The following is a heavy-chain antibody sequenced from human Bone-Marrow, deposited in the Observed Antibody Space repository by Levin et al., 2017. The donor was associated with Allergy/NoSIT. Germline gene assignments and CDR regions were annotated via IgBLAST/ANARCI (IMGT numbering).Heavy chain of an antibody. CDR1: GFIFSSYG. CDR3: ARVGASVRGARYGMDV. Sequence: QSGGSLRLSCAAYGFIFSSYGMHWVRQAPGKGLEWVAVIWHDGSNQYYADSVKGRFTISRDNSKNMLYLQMKSLRAEDTAVYYCARVGASVRGARYGMDVWGQGTTVTVSS. D-gene: IGHD3-10*01. V-gene: IGHV3-33*01. J-gene: IGHJ6*02. CDR2: IWHDGSNQ.